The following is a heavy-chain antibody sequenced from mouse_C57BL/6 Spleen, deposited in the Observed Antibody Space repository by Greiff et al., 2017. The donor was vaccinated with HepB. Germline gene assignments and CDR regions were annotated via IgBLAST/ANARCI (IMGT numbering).Heavy chain of an antibody. CDR2: INPNNGGT. Sequence: DVQLQESGPELVKPGASVKIPCKASGYTFTDYNMDWVKQSHGKSLEWIGDINPNNGGTIYNQKFKGKATLTGDESSSTAYMQLRSLTSEETAVYYCASGGRRGYFDVWGRGTTVTVSS. CDR1: GYTFTDYN. D-gene: IGHD1-1*01. V-gene: IGHV1-18*01. J-gene: IGHJ1*03. CDR3: ASGGRRGYFDV.